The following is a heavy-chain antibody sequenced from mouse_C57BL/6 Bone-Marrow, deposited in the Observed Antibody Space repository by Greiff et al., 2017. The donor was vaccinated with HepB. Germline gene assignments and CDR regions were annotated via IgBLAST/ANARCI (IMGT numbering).Heavy chain of an antibody. D-gene: IGHD2-4*01. CDR1: GFSLTSYA. Sequence: VHLVESGPGLVAPSQSLSITCTVSGFSLTSYAISWVRQPPGKGLEWLGVIWTGGGTNYNSALKSRLSISKDNSKSQVFLKMNSLQTDDTARYYCARNEGYDYTYAMDYWGQGTSVTVSS. J-gene: IGHJ4*01. CDR2: IWTGGGT. V-gene: IGHV2-9-1*01. CDR3: ARNEGYDYTYAMDY.